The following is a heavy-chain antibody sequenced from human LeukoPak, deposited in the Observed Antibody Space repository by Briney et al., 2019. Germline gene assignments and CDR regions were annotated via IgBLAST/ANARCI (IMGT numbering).Heavy chain of an antibody. D-gene: IGHD2-2*01. CDR2: IYYSGST. V-gene: IGHV4-39*07. Sequence: SETLSLTCTVSGGSLSSSSYYWGWIRQPPGKGLEWIGSIYYSGSTNYNPSLKSRVTISVATSKNQFSLKLSSVTAADTAVYYCARVPAAMLIFDYWGQGTLVTVSS. J-gene: IGHJ4*02. CDR3: ARVPAAMLIFDY. CDR1: GGSLSSSSYY.